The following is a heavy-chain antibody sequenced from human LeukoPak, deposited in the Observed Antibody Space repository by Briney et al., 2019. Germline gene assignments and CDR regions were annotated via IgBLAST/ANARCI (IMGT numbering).Heavy chain of an antibody. CDR1: AFIFSGHW. V-gene: IGHV3-53*01. Sequence: GGSLRLSCEGSAFIFSGHWMNWVRQAPGKGLEWVSLIYNDGSIYYTDSVKGRFTASRDNSKNTLYLQMNILRAEDTAVYFCARGVPSNYWYFDLWGRGTVVTVSS. CDR3: ARGVPSNYWYFDL. D-gene: IGHD5/OR15-5a*01. J-gene: IGHJ2*01. CDR2: IYNDGSI.